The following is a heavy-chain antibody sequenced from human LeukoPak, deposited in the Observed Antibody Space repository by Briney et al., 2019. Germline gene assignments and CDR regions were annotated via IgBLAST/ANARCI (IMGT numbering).Heavy chain of an antibody. CDR1: GFTFTSFS. J-gene: IGHJ4*02. D-gene: IGHD3-22*01. CDR2: INTGATYI. V-gene: IGHV3-21*01. Sequence: GGSLRLSCAASGFTFTSFSFNWVRQAPGKGLEWVSYINTGATYIYYTDSVRGRFTISRDNAKNSVYLQMDSLRAEDTGVYYCARLRRNGDSGGFYYYYDYWGQGTLVTVSS. CDR3: ARLRRNGDSGGFYYYYDY.